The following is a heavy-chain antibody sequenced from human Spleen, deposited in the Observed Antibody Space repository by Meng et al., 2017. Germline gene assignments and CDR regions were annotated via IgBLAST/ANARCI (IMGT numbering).Heavy chain of an antibody. CDR3: ARGPTTMAHDFDY. CDR2: INHSRST. J-gene: IGHJ4*02. V-gene: IGHV4-34*04. D-gene: IGHD4-11*01. Sequence: QVQLQQGGVGLLRPSVTLSLNGFVSGVSFSDYYWVWIRQPPGKGLEWSGEINHSRSTNDNPSLESRATISVDTSQNNLSLKLSSVTAADSAVYYCARGPTTMAHDFDYWGQGTLVTVSS. CDR1: GVSFSDYY.